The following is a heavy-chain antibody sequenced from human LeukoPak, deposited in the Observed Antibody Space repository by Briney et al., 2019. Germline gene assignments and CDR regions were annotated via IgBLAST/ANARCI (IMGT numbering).Heavy chain of an antibody. CDR2: ISGTGTTI. J-gene: IGHJ4*02. V-gene: IGHV3-11*04. D-gene: IGHD3-22*01. CDR3: AVQITMIVVVPYFDY. Sequence: PGGSLRLSCAASGLTFSDYYMTWIRQAPGKGLEWVSSISGTGTTIYSADSVRGRFTVSRDNARNSLLLHMNSLRAEDTAVYYCAVQITMIVVVPYFDYWGQGTLVTVSS. CDR1: GLTFSDYY.